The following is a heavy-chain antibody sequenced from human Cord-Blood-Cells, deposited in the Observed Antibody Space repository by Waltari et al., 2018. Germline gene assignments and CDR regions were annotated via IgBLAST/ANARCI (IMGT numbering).Heavy chain of an antibody. D-gene: IGHD3-10*01. Sequence: QVQLVQSGAEVKTPWASVKVSCMASGSTFTCYDINWLRQATGQGLEWMGWMNTNSGNTGYAQKLQGRVTITRNTSISTADKELSSLRSEDTAVYYCARDPLLAGDDAFEIWGQGTMVTVSS. CDR2: MNTNSGNT. V-gene: IGHV1-8*01. CDR3: ARDPLLAGDDAFEI. J-gene: IGHJ3*02. CDR1: GSTFTCYD.